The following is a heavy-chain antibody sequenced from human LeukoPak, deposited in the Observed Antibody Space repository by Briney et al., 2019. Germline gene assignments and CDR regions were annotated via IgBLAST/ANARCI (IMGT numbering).Heavy chain of an antibody. CDR3: VREQRSYDFSSAFYIAHGMDV. CDR2: ICYTGTT. J-gene: IGHJ6*02. Sequence: PSETLSLTCTVSGGSIGSFYWSWIRQPPGKGLEWIGYICYTGTTNYNPSLKSRVTISVDTSKNQLSLKLSSATAADTAVYYCVREQRSYDFSSAFYIAHGMDVWGQGTPVTVSS. D-gene: IGHD3-3*01. CDR1: GGSIGSFY. V-gene: IGHV4-59*01.